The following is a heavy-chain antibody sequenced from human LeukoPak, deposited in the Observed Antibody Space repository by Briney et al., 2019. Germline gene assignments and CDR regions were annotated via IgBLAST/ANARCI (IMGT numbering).Heavy chain of an antibody. D-gene: IGHD6-13*01. CDR3: AKLPGAAAAHNGFDP. Sequence: GGSLRLSCAASGFTVSSNYMSWVRQAPGKGLEWVSVIYSGGSTYYADSVKGRFTISRDNSKNTLYLQMNSLRAEDTAVYYCAKLPGAAAAHNGFDPWGQGTLVTVSS. CDR1: GFTVSSNY. J-gene: IGHJ5*02. CDR2: IYSGGST. V-gene: IGHV3-53*01.